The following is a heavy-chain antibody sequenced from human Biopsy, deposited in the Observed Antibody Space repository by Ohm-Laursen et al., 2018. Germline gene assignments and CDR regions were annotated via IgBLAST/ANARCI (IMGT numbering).Heavy chain of an antibody. Sequence: ASVKVSCKAPGGTFSNYGVNWVRQAPGQAFEWMGLINPASGSTNLAQKFQGRVTMTRDTSTSTVYMQLSSLKSEDTAVYFCARGEGVIDWGQGTLVTVSS. D-gene: IGHD2-21*01. CDR2: INPASGST. CDR1: GGTFSNYG. J-gene: IGHJ4*02. V-gene: IGHV1-46*01. CDR3: ARGEGVID.